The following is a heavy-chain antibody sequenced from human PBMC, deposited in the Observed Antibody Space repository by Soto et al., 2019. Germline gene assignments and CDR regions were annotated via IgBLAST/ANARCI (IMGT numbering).Heavy chain of an antibody. D-gene: IGHD3-10*01. CDR1: GFTFSSNG. CDR2: IWYDGSEQ. V-gene: IGHV3-33*01. CDR3: ARWGYYNKLDY. J-gene: IGHJ4*02. Sequence: GGSLRLSCAASGFTFSSNGMHWVRQAPGKGLEWVAVIWYDGSEQYYAESVKGRFTISRDNSRNTLYLQMNSLRAEDTATYYCARWGYYNKLDYWGQGISVTVSS.